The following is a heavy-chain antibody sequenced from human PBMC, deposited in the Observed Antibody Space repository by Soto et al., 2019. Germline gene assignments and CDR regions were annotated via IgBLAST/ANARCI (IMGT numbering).Heavy chain of an antibody. J-gene: IGHJ6*02. CDR2: ISFDGSKT. CDR1: GFSFSVYP. V-gene: IGHV3-30*04. Sequence: GGSHRLSCAASGFSFSVYPMNWVRQAPGKGLEWVAFISFDGSKTYYSDPVKGRFTISRDNSKNTVSLQMNNLRPGDAAVYHCANLLNVAAAGTPHYYGVDVWGQGTTVTVSS. CDR3: ANLLNVAAAGTPHYYGVDV. D-gene: IGHD6-13*01.